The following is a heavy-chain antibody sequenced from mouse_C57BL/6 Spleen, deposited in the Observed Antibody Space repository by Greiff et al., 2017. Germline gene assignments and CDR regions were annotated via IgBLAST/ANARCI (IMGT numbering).Heavy chain of an antibody. CDR3: ARERYYYAMDY. CDR2: IYPGDGDT. CDR1: GDAFSSYW. Sequence: QQSGAELVKPGASVKISSKASGDAFSSYWRNWVKQRPGKGLEWIGQIYPGDGDTNYNGTFKGKATLTADKSSSPNYMQLSSLTSEDSAVYFCARERYYYAMDYWGQGTSVTVSS. V-gene: IGHV1-80*01. J-gene: IGHJ4*01.